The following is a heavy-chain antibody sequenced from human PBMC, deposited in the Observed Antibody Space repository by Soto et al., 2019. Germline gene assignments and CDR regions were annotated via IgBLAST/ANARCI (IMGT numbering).Heavy chain of an antibody. D-gene: IGHD6-13*01. CDR2: IYYSGST. Sequence: WWSLRLACSASVFTVSSNYMSWFRQHPGKGLEWIGYIYYSGSTNYNPSLKSRVTISVDTSKNQFSLRLSSVTAADTAVYYCARVPYSSSWYDNWFDPWGQGTLVTVSS. CDR3: ARVPYSSSWYDNWFDP. V-gene: IGHV4-59*02. J-gene: IGHJ5*02. CDR1: VFTVSSNY.